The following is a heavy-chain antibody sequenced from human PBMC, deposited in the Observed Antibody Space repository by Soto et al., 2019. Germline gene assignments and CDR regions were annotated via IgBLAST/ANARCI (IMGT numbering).Heavy chain of an antibody. J-gene: IGHJ6*02. V-gene: IGHV3-23*01. CDR2: VSAGGDMT. CDR3: ARGDRGGSGSPASYYYSGLDV. D-gene: IGHD3-10*01. Sequence: DVQLLESEGHLVQPGGSLRLSCAASGFTFSSYAMSWVRQAPGKGLEWVSSVSAGGDMTYYSDSVKGRFTISRDNSNNALFLQMNSLRSEDTALYYCARGDRGGSGSPASYYYSGLDVWGQGATVTVS. CDR1: GFTFSSYA.